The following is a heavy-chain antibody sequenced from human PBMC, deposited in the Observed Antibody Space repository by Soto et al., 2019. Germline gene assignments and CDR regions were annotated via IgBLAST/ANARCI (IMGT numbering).Heavy chain of an antibody. CDR3: AKGSSSVYYYCYGIDV. J-gene: IGHJ6*02. V-gene: IGHV3-30*18. Sequence: PGGSLRLSCVAAGFTFSGYGMHWVRQAPGKGLEWVAVMSNDGSNKYYADSVKGRFTISRDNSKNMLYLQMNNLRTEDTAVYYCAKGSSSVYYYCYGIDVWGQGTTVTVSS. CDR2: MSNDGSNK. D-gene: IGHD6-6*01. CDR1: GFTFSGYG.